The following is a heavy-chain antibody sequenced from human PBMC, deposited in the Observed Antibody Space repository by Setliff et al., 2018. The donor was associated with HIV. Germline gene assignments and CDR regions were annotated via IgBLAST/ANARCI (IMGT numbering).Heavy chain of an antibody. Sequence: LRLSCAASGFTFSSYSMNWVRQAPGKGLEWVSSISSSSSYIYYAGSVKGRFTISRDNAKNSLYLQMNSLRAEDTAVYYCARGIAARPSNWYFDLWGRGTLVTVSS. V-gene: IGHV3-21*01. CDR1: GFTFSSYS. D-gene: IGHD6-6*01. J-gene: IGHJ2*01. CDR3: ARGIAARPSNWYFDL. CDR2: ISSSSSYI.